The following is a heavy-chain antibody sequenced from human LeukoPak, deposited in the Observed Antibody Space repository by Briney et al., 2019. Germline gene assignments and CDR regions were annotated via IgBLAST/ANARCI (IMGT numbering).Heavy chain of an antibody. Sequence: PGGSLRLSCAASRITFSNAWMTWVRQAPGKGLEWVGRIYRSSNGETTDYGAPVKGRFTMSRDDSKNTLYLQMNSLKTEDTAVYYCTTYSSGSCSFWGQGTLVTVSS. J-gene: IGHJ4*02. D-gene: IGHD6-19*01. V-gene: IGHV3-15*01. CDR2: IYRSSNGETT. CDR1: RITFSNAW. CDR3: TTYSSGSCSF.